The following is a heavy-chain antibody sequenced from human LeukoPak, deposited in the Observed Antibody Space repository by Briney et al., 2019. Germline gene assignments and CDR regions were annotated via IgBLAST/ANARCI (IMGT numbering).Heavy chain of an antibody. CDR3: ARGGGSSDY. Sequence: GGSLRLSCAASGFTFSNFWMSWVRQAPGKGLEWVAIIKQDGGEYYYVDSVKGRFTISRDNAESSLYLQMNSLRAEDTAVYYCARGGGSSDYWGQGSLVTVSS. CDR1: GFTFSNFW. CDR2: IKQDGGEY. V-gene: IGHV3-7*04. D-gene: IGHD2-15*01. J-gene: IGHJ4*02.